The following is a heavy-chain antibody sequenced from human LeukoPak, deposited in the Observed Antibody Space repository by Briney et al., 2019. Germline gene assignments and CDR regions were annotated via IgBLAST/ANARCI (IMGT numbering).Heavy chain of an antibody. Sequence: SETLSLTCTVSSGSINNYYWNWIRQPPGKGLEWIGYIFYSGSTNYNPSLNSRVTISVDTSKNQFSLKLSSVTAADTAVYYCARDYYDSSGFSYFDSWGRGTLVAVSS. V-gene: IGHV4-59*01. CDR1: SGSINNYY. CDR2: IFYSGST. J-gene: IGHJ4*02. CDR3: ARDYYDSSGFSYFDS. D-gene: IGHD3-22*01.